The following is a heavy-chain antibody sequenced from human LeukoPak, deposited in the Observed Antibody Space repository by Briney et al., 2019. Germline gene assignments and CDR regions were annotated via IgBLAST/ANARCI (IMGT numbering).Heavy chain of an antibody. Sequence: PGGSLRLSCAASGFTSSSYSMNWVRQAPGKGLEWVSSISSSSSYIYYADSVKGRFTISRDNAKNSLYLQMNSLRAEDTAVYYCARGSMVRDPVGYWGQGTLVTVSS. D-gene: IGHD3-10*01. CDR2: ISSSSSYI. V-gene: IGHV3-21*01. CDR1: GFTSSSYS. J-gene: IGHJ4*02. CDR3: ARGSMVRDPVGY.